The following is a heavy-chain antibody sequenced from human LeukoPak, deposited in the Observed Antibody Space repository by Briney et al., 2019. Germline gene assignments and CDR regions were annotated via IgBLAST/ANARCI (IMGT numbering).Heavy chain of an antibody. V-gene: IGHV1-2*02. Sequence: ASVKVSCEASGYTFTGYYMHWVRQAPGQGLEWMGWINPNSGGTNYAQKFQGRVTMTRDTSISTAYMELSRLRSDDTAVYYCARVRVRYYYDSSGYYPIDAFDIWGQGTMVTVSS. CDR3: ARVRVRYYYDSSGYYPIDAFDI. CDR1: GYTFTGYY. J-gene: IGHJ3*02. D-gene: IGHD3-22*01. CDR2: INPNSGGT.